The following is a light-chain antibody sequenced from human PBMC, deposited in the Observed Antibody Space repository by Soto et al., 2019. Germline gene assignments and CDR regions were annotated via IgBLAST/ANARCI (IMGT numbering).Light chain of an antibody. CDR2: AAS. CDR1: QGISTY. V-gene: IGKV1-39*01. Sequence: IQMTQSPSSLSASVGDRVTITCRASQGISTYLNWYQQKPGKAPKLLIYAASSLQSGIPDRFSGSGSGTDFTLTISRLEPEDFAVYYCQQYGSSGTFGQGTKVDIK. CDR3: QQYGSSGT. J-gene: IGKJ1*01.